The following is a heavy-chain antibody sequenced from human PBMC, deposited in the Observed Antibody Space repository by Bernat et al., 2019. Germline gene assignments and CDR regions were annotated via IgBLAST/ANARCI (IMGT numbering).Heavy chain of an antibody. CDR3: AGGSPARTIDY. Sequence: QVQLVQSGAAVKKPGSSVKVSCKASGGTFSSYAISWVRQAPGQGPEWMGRIIPILGIANYAQKFQGRGTITADKSTSTANMELNSLRSEDTGVYYCAGGSPARTIDYWGEGTLVTVSS. J-gene: IGHJ4*02. CDR1: GGTFSSYA. CDR2: IIPILGIA. D-gene: IGHD1-14*01. V-gene: IGHV1-69*04.